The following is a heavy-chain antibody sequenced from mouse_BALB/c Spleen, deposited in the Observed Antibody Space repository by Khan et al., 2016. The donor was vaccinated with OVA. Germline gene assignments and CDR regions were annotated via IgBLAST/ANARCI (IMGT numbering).Heavy chain of an antibody. CDR2: INTHSGVP. Sequence: QIQLVQSGPELKKPGETVRISCKASGYTFTTAGMQWVQKMPGKGLKWIGWINTHSGVPKYAEDFKGRFAFSLETSASTVYLQITNLKNEDTATYFCARGRAADYRSDEGAMDYWGQGTSVTVSS. J-gene: IGHJ4*01. V-gene: IGHV9-4*02. CDR3: ARGRAADYRSDEGAMDY. D-gene: IGHD2-12*01. CDR1: GYTFTTAG.